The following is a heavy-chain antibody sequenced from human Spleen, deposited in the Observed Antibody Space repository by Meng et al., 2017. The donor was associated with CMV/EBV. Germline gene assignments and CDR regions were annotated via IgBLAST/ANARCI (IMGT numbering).Heavy chain of an antibody. D-gene: IGHD3-3*01. V-gene: IGHV1-69*10. CDR2: IIPSLGVA. J-gene: IGHJ4*02. CDR3: ARVRGIAILGVLNTNDY. Sequence: SVKVSCKASGGTFGSYAISWVRQAPGQGLEWMGGIIPSLGVANYAQKFQGRVTITADTSMSTAYMELSSLRSEDTAVYYCARVRGIAILGVLNTNDYWGQGTLVTVSS. CDR1: GGTFGSYA.